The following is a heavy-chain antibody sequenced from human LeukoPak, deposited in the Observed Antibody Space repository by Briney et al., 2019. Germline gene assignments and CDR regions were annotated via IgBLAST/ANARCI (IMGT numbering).Heavy chain of an antibody. Sequence: PGRSLRLSCAASGFTFSSYAMHWVRQAPGKGLEWVAVISYDGSNKYYADSVKGRFTISRDNSKNTLYLQMNSLRAEDTAVYYCARGTYYDILTGYIPQFDPWGQGTLVTVSS. D-gene: IGHD3-9*01. CDR2: ISYDGSNK. J-gene: IGHJ5*02. CDR1: GFTFSSYA. V-gene: IGHV3-30-3*01. CDR3: ARGTYYDILTGYIPQFDP.